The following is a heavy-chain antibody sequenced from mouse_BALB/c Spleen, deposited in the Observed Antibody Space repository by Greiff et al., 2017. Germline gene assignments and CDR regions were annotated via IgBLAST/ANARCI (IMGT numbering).Heavy chain of an antibody. CDR2: INPSTGYT. D-gene: IGHD2-14*01. CDR1: GYTFTSYW. CDR3: ARGEGYAAPFAD. V-gene: IGHV1-7*01. J-gene: IGHJ3*01. Sequence: QVHVKQSGAELAKPGASVKMSCKASGYTFTSYWMHWVKQRPGQGLEWIGYINPSTGYTEYNQKFKDKATLTADKSSSTAYMQLSSLTSEDSAVYYCARGEGYAAPFADWGQGTLVTVSA.